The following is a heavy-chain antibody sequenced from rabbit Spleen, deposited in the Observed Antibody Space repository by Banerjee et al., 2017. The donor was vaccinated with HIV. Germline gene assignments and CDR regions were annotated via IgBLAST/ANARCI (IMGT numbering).Heavy chain of an antibody. Sequence: QSLEESGGDLVKPGASLTLTCTASGFSFRSGYYMCWVRQAPGKGLESVACISGGSSGSTYYANWARGRFTISTTSSTTVDLKMTSLTAADTATYFCARDDGVNAVWFDLWGQGTLVTVS. J-gene: IGHJ5*01. CDR3: ARDDGVNAVWFDL. V-gene: IGHV1S40*01. CDR1: GFSFRSGYY. CDR2: ISGGSSGST. D-gene: IGHD2-1*01.